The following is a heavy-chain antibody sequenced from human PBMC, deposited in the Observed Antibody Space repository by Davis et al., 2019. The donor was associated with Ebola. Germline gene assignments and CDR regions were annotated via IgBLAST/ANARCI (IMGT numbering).Heavy chain of an antibody. CDR3: ARAGVNSYDSSGYYYDY. J-gene: IGHJ4*02. V-gene: IGHV3-48*02. Sequence: GKSLKISCAASGFTFTRYSMNWVRQAPGRGLEWVSYISSSSSTIYYADSVKGRFTISRDNAKNSLYLQMNSLRDEDTAVYFCARAGVNSYDSSGYYYDYWGQGTLVTVSS. CDR1: GFTFTRYS. D-gene: IGHD3-22*01. CDR2: ISSSSSTI.